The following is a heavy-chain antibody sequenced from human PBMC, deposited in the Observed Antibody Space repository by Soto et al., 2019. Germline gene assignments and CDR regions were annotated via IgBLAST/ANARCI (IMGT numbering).Heavy chain of an antibody. CDR2: INHSGST. J-gene: IGHJ4*02. V-gene: IGHV4-4*02. Sequence: TSETLSLTCAVSGGSFTSNNWWTWVRQPPGQGLEWIGEINHSGSTNYNPSLKSRVTISVDTSKNQFSLKLSSVTAADTAVYYCARGGLRFNYGDYRKLFDYWGQGTLITVSS. D-gene: IGHD4-17*01. CDR1: GGSFTSNNW. CDR3: ARGGLRFNYGDYRKLFDY.